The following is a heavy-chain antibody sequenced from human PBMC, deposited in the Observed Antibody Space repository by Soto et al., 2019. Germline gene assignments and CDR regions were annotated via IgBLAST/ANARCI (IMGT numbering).Heavy chain of an antibody. J-gene: IGHJ4*02. CDR2: IYYSGST. CDR3: ASGGYSYGSYYFDY. D-gene: IGHD5-18*01. Sequence: SETLSLTCTVSGGSISSSSYYWGWIRQPPGKGLEWIGSIYYSGSTYYNPSLKSRVTISVDTSKNQFSLKLSSVTAADTAVYYCASGGYSYGSYYFDYWGQGTLVTVSS. CDR1: GGSISSSSYY. V-gene: IGHV4-39*07.